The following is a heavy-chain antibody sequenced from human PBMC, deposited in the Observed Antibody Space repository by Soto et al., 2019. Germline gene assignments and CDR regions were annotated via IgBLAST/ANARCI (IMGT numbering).Heavy chain of an antibody. CDR1: GGSISSGDYY. Sequence: SETLSLTCTVSGGSISSGDYYWSWIRQPPGKGLEWIGYIYYSGSTYYNPSLKSRVTISVDTSKNQFSLKLSSVTAADTAVYYCARDGGYSSSWNLDGGIAQYYYYGMDVWGQGTTVTVSS. J-gene: IGHJ6*02. D-gene: IGHD6-13*01. CDR2: IYYSGST. V-gene: IGHV4-30-4*01. CDR3: ARDGGYSSSWNLDGGIAQYYYYGMDV.